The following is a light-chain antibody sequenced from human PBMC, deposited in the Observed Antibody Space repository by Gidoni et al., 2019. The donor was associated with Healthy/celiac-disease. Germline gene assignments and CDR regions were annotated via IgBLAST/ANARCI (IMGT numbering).Light chain of an antibody. CDR3: QQRSNWPPWT. CDR1: QSVSSY. J-gene: IGKJ1*01. Sequence: EIVLTQSTATLSLSPGERATLSCRASQSVSSYLAWYQQKPGQAPRLLIYDASNTATGIPARFSGSGSGTDFTLTISSLEPEDFAVYYCQQRSNWPPWTFGQGTKVEIK. V-gene: IGKV3-11*01. CDR2: DAS.